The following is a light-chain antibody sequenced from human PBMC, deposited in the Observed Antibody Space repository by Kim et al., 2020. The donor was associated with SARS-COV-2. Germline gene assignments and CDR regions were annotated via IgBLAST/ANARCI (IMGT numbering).Light chain of an antibody. J-gene: IGKJ4*01. Sequence: SPGERATPPCRAGQSVSSYLAWYQQKPGQAPRLLIYDASNRATGIPARFSGSGSGTDFTLTISSREPEDFAVYYCQQRSNWPKLTFGGGTKVDIK. CDR3: QQRSNWPKLT. CDR1: QSVSSY. V-gene: IGKV3-11*01. CDR2: DAS.